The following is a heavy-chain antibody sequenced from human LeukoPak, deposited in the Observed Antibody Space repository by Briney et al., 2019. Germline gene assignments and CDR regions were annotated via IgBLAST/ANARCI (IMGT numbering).Heavy chain of an antibody. D-gene: IGHD3-10*02. Sequence: PGGSLRLSCAASGFTFSNYWMHWVPQAPGKGLEWVSYISSSGSTIYYADSVKGRFTISRDNAKNSLYLQMNSLRAEDTAVYYCAELGITMIGGVWGKGNTVTISS. CDR2: ISSSGSTI. J-gene: IGHJ6*04. CDR1: GFTFSNYW. V-gene: IGHV3-48*04. CDR3: AELGITMIGGV.